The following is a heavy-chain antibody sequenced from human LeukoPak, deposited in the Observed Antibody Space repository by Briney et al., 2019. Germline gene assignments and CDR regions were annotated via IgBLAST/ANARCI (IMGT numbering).Heavy chain of an antibody. CDR1: GGSFSGYY. CDR2: INHSGST. V-gene: IGHV4-34*01. J-gene: IGHJ6*02. CDR3: ARVVRWGSSGNPYYYYGMDV. D-gene: IGHD3-22*01. Sequence: PSETLSLTCAVYGGSFSGYYWSWIRQPPGKGLEWIGEINHSGSTNYNPSLKSRVTISVDTSKNQFSLKLSSVTAADTAVYYCARVVRWGSSGNPYYYYGMDVWGQGTTVTVSS.